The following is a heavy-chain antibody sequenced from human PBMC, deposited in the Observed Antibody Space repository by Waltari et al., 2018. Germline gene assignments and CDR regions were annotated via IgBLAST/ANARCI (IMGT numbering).Heavy chain of an antibody. D-gene: IGHD5-12*01. CDR1: GGSFSGSS. V-gene: IGHV4-34*01. CDR2: INNSGST. Sequence: QVQLQQWGAGLLTPSETLSLTCAVSGGSFSGSSWSWIRQPPGKGLEWIGEINNSGSTNYNPSLKSRVTISVDTSKNQFSLKLSSVTAADTAVYYCARRWLQLPPVAWGQGTLVTVSS. J-gene: IGHJ4*02. CDR3: ARRWLQLPPVA.